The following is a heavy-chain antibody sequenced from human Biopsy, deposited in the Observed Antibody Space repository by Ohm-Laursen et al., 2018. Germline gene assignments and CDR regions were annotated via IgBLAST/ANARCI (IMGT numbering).Heavy chain of an antibody. V-gene: IGHV1-69*13. CDR1: GGPFGRYA. CDR3: ARESGPHSGSFAY. Sequence: GASVKVSCKSSGGPFGRYAINWMRQAPGQGPEWMGDIIPMYRTSNYAQKFQGRLTITADEYTSTAYMELNSLASEDTAVYYCARESGPHSGSFAYWGQGTLVTVSS. D-gene: IGHD6-6*01. CDR2: IIPMYRTS. J-gene: IGHJ4*02.